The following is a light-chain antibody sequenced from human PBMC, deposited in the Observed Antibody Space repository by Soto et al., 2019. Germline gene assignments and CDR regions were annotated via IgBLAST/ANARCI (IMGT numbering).Light chain of an antibody. Sequence: EIVLTQSPSTLSLSPVERATISCRASQSVSSSYLAWYQQNPGQAPRLLIYGASSRATGIPDRFSGSGSGTEFTLTISSLQSEDFAVYYCQQYDNWSPITFGQGTRLEIK. J-gene: IGKJ5*01. CDR3: QQYDNWSPIT. V-gene: IGKV3-20*01. CDR2: GAS. CDR1: QSVSSSY.